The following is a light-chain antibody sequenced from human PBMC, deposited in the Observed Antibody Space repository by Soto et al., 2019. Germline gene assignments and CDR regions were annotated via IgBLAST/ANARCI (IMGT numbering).Light chain of an antibody. CDR1: SSNIGAGYD. Sequence: QSVLTQPPSVSGAPGQRVTISCTGSSSNIGAGYDVHWYQQLPGTAPKLLIYGNSNRPSGVPDRFSGSKSGTSASLAITGLQAEAEADYYCQSYDSSLSWVFGGGTKLTVL. CDR2: GNS. CDR3: QSYDSSLSWV. V-gene: IGLV1-40*01. J-gene: IGLJ3*02.